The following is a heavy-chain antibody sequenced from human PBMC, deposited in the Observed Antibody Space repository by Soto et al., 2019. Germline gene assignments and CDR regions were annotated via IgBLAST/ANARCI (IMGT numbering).Heavy chain of an antibody. Sequence: PGESLKISCKGSGYSFTSYWIGWVRQMPGKGLEWMGIIYPGDSDTRYSPSFQGQVTISADKSISTAYLQWSSLKASDTAMYYCARPLWTGYYQDYGMDVWGQGTTVTVSS. CDR1: GYSFTSYW. V-gene: IGHV5-51*01. D-gene: IGHD3-3*01. CDR3: ARPLWTGYYQDYGMDV. J-gene: IGHJ6*02. CDR2: IYPGDSDT.